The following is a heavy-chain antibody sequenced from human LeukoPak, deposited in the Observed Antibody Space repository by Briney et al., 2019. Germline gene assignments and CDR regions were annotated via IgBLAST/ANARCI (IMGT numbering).Heavy chain of an antibody. CDR2: MYYSGSI. CDR3: ARDSYGSSGLYVDY. D-gene: IGHD6-19*01. Sequence: SETLSLTCAGSGGSISSYDWSWIRQPPGKGLEWIGYMYYSGSIYYNPSLKSRVTISVDTSKNQFSLKLSSVTAADTAVYYCARDSYGSSGLYVDYWGQGTLVTVSS. V-gene: IGHV4-59*01. CDR1: GGSISSYD. J-gene: IGHJ4*02.